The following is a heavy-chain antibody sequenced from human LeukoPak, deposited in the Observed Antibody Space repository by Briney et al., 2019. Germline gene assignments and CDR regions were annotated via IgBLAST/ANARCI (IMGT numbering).Heavy chain of an antibody. V-gene: IGHV4-59*08. J-gene: IGHJ5*02. CDR2: IYYSGST. CDR1: GGSFSGYY. D-gene: IGHD2/OR15-2a*01. Sequence: SETLSLTCAVYGGSFSGYYWSWIRQPPGKGLEWIGYIYYSGSTNYNPSLKSRVTISVDTSKNQFSLKLSSVTAADTAVYYCARHYFNWFDPWGQGTLVTVSS. CDR3: ARHYFNWFDP.